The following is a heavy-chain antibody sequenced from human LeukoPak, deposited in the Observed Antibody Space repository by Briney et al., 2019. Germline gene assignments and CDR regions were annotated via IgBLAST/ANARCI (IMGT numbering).Heavy chain of an antibody. V-gene: IGHV3-48*03. Sequence: GGSLRLSCAASGFTFSSYEMNWVRQAPGKGLEWVSYISSSGSTIYYADSVKGRFTISRDNAKNSLYLQMNSLRAEDTAGYYCARGYXXSGSYSYFDYWGQGTLVTVSS. J-gene: IGHJ4*02. CDR3: ARGYXXSGSYSYFDY. CDR1: GFTFSSYE. D-gene: IGHD3-10*01. CDR2: ISSSGSTI.